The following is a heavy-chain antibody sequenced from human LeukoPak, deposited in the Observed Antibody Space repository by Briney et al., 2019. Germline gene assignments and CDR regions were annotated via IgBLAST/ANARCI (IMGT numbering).Heavy chain of an antibody. CDR3: ARGYGSSWYLSVRNWFDP. CDR1: GGSFSGYY. V-gene: IGHV4-34*01. Sequence: SETLSLTCAVYGGSFSGYYWSWIRQPPGKGLEWIGEINHSGSTNYNPSLKSRVTISVDTSNKQFSLKLSSVTAADTDVYYCARGYGSSWYLSVRNWFDPWGKGTLVTVSS. D-gene: IGHD6-13*01. CDR2: INHSGST. J-gene: IGHJ5*02.